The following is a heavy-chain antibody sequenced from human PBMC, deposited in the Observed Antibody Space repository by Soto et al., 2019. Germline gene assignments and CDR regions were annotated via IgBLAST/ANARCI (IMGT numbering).Heavy chain of an antibody. Sequence: QVQLQESGPGLVKPSETLSLTCTVSSGSISNYYWSWIRQPPGKGLEWIGYIYYSGSTNYNPSLKSRVTISLDTSKNQFSLKLSSVTAADTAVYYCARIYCSTSNCNYYYYMDVWGKGTTVTVSS. V-gene: IGHV4-59*01. D-gene: IGHD2-2*01. CDR1: SGSISNYY. CDR2: IYYSGST. J-gene: IGHJ6*03. CDR3: ARIYCSTSNCNYYYYMDV.